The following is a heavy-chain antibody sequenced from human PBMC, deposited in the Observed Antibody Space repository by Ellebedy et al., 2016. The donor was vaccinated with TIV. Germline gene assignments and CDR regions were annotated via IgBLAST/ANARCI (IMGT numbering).Heavy chain of an antibody. J-gene: IGHJ6*02. CDR1: GYTFTSYY. CDR3: ARARSGYTYYYYGMDV. V-gene: IGHV1-46*01. Sequence: ASVKVSCXASGYTFTSYYMHWVRQAPGQGLEWMGIINPSGGSTSYAQKFQGRVTMTRDTSTSTVYMELSSLRSDDTAVYYCARARSGYTYYYYGMDVWGQGTTVTVSS. CDR2: INPSGGST. D-gene: IGHD5-12*01.